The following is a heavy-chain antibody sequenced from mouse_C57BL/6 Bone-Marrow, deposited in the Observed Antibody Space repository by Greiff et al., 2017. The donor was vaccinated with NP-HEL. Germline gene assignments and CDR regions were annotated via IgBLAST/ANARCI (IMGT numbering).Heavy chain of an antibody. J-gene: IGHJ3*01. CDR1: GFTFSSYG. CDR3: ARQNRSPPWFAY. CDR2: ISSGGSYT. V-gene: IGHV5-6*01. Sequence: EVKLVESGGDLVKPGGSLKLSCAASGFTFSSYGMSWVRQTPDKRLEWVATISSGGSYTYYPDSVKGRFTISRDNAKNTLYLQMSSLKSEDTAMYYCARQNRSPPWFAYWGQGTLVTVSA.